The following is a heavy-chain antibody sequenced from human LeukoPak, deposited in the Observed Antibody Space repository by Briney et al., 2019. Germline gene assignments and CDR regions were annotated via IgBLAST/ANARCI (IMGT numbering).Heavy chain of an antibody. J-gene: IGHJ4*02. CDR3: ARVTSGLIGVLTLDY. V-gene: IGHV3-48*01. CDR2: ISSGSNTL. CDR1: GFTFSTYK. D-gene: IGHD3-3*01. Sequence: GGSLRLSCAASGFTFSTYKMNWVRQAPGKGLEWVSHISSGSNTLYYADSVKGRFTISRDNAKNSLYLQMNSLRAEDTAVYYCARVTSGLIGVLTLDYWGQGTLVTVSS.